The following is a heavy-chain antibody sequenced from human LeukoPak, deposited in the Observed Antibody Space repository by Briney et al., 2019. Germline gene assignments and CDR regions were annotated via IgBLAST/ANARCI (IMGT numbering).Heavy chain of an antibody. J-gene: IGHJ4*02. CDR1: GGSISSYY. V-gene: IGHV4-59*01. CDR2: IYYSGST. D-gene: IGHD6-19*01. CDR3: ARRDSSGWGSFDY. Sequence: SETLSLTCTVSGGSISSYYWSWIRQPPGKGLEWIGYIYYSGSTNYNPSLKSRVTISVDTSKNQFSLKLSSVTAADTAVYYCARRDSSGWGSFDYWGQGTLVTVSS.